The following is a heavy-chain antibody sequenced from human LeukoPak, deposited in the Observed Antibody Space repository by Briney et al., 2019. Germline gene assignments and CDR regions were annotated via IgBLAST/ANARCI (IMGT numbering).Heavy chain of an antibody. CDR2: ISSSSSSI. D-gene: IGHD6-13*01. J-gene: IGHJ4*02. CDR1: GFTFSSFS. Sequence: PGGSLRLSCAASGFTFSSFSMNWVRHAPGKGLEWVSYISSSSSSIYYADSVKGRFTVSRDNAKNSLNLQMNSLRAEDTAVYYCARDPWAFSSSSRVYWGQGTLVTVSS. CDR3: ARDPWAFSSSSRVY. V-gene: IGHV3-48*01.